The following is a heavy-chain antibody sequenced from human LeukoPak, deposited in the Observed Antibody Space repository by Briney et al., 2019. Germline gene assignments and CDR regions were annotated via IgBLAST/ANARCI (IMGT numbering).Heavy chain of an antibody. D-gene: IGHD2/OR15-2a*01. Sequence: SETLSLTCAVYGGSFSGYYWSWIRQPPGKGLEWIGEINHSGSTNYNPSLKSRVTISVDTSKNQFSLKLSSVTAADTAVYYCARVGRFWHEIDHWGQGTLVTVSS. CDR3: ARVGRFWHEIDH. CDR1: GGSFSGYY. CDR2: INHSGST. J-gene: IGHJ4*02. V-gene: IGHV4-34*01.